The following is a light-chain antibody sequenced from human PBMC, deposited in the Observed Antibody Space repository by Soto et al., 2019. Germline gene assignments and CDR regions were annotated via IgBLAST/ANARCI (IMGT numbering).Light chain of an antibody. CDR3: SSRSKLTPYV. J-gene: IGLJ1*01. Sequence: QSALTQPASVSGSPGQSITISCTGTSSDVGAYNYVSWYQQHPGKAPKLMIYDVTNRPSGVSNRFSGSKSDNTASLTISGLQAEDEADYFCSSRSKLTPYVSGTGTKVTVL. V-gene: IGLV2-14*01. CDR1: SSDVGAYNY. CDR2: DVT.